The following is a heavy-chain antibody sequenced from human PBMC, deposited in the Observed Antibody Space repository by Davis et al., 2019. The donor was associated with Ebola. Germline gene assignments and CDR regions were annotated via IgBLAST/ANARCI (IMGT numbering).Heavy chain of an antibody. CDR3: GGGSDAYKTGY. CDR1: GGSVGSDY. V-gene: IGHV4-59*02. Sequence: MPSETLSLTCSVSGGSVGSDYWSWIRQPPGKGLEWIAFISNGGRTNYNPSLRGRVTISIDTSKNQFSLEVRSVTAADTAFYYCGGGSDAYKTGYWGQGTLVTVSS. D-gene: IGHD5-24*01. CDR2: ISNGGRT. J-gene: IGHJ4*02.